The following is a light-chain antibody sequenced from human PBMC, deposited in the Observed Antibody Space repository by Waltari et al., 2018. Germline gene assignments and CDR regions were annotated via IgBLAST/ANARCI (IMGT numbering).Light chain of an antibody. V-gene: IGKV1-12*01. CDR1: QDIRRW. Sequence: DIQMTQSPTSVSASVGDRFTITCRTSQDIRRWLAWYQHKPGKAPKLLISETSGLESGVPSRFSGRGSGTDFTLTISSLQPEDFATYYCQQADRLPLTFGGGTKVEIK. CDR3: QQADRLPLT. J-gene: IGKJ4*01. CDR2: ETS.